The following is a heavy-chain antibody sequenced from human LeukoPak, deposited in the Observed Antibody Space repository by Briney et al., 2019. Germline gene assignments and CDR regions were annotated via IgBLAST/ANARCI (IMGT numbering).Heavy chain of an antibody. CDR2: ISGSGGST. J-gene: IGHJ4*02. CDR1: GFTFSSYA. D-gene: IGHD6-13*01. V-gene: IGHV3-23*01. Sequence: GGSVRLCCAASGFTFSSYAMSWVRQAPGKGLEWVSAISGSGGSTYYADSVKGRFTISRDNSKNTLYLQMNSLRAEDTAVYYCAKDSRASYSSSWGYFDYWGQGTLVTVSS. CDR3: AKDSRASYSSSWGYFDY.